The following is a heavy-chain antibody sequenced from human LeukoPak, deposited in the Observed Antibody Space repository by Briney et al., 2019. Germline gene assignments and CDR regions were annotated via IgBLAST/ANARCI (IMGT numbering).Heavy chain of an antibody. V-gene: IGHV4-4*07. CDR1: RGSTSTYY. CDR3: AGDLSFDY. CDR2: IYPSGNT. Sequence: ASETLSLTCTVSRGSTSTYYWSWIRQPAGKGLEWIGRIYPSGNTNFNPSLMSRVTMSIDTSKNQFSLKLSSVTAADTAVYYCAGDLSFDYWGQGTLVTVSS. J-gene: IGHJ4*02.